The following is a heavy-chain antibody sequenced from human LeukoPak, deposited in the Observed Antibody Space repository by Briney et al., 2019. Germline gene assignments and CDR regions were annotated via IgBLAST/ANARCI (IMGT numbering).Heavy chain of an antibody. D-gene: IGHD2-2*01. J-gene: IGHJ4*02. CDR2: IRYEGSNK. CDR1: GFTFSNYG. V-gene: IGHV3-30*02. Sequence: LGGSLRLSCAASGFTFSNYGMHWVRQAPGKGLEWVAFIRYEGSNKYYADSVKGRFTISRDNSKNTLYLQMNSLRAEDTAVCYCAKDYCSSTSCYATYWGQGTLVTV. CDR3: AKDYCSSTSCYATY.